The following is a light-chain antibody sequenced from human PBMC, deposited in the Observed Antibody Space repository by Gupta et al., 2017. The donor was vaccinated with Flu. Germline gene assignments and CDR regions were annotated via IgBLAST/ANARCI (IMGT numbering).Light chain of an antibody. CDR3: NSRDSSTNHLSWV. CDR2: GGN. J-gene: IGLJ3*02. V-gene: IGLV3-19*01. Sequence: SSELTQDPAVSVALGQTVRITCQGDSLRSYYANWYQQKPGQAPLLVIYGGNNRPSGIPDRFSGSSSGNTASLTITGAQAEDEADYYCNSRDSSTNHLSWVFGGGTKLTVL. CDR1: SLRSYY.